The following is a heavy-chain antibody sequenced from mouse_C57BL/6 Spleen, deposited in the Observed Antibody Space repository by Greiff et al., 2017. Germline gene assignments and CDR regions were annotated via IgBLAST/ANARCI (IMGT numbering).Heavy chain of an antibody. Sequence: QVHVKQPGTELVKPGASVKLSCKASGYTFTSYWMHWVKQRPGQGLEWIGNINPSNGGTNYNEKFKSKATLTVDKSSSTAYMQLSSLASEDSAVYYCARGGWDVFFAYWGQGTLVTVSA. D-gene: IGHD4-1*01. J-gene: IGHJ3*01. CDR3: ARGGWDVFFAY. CDR2: INPSNGGT. V-gene: IGHV1-53*01. CDR1: GYTFTSYW.